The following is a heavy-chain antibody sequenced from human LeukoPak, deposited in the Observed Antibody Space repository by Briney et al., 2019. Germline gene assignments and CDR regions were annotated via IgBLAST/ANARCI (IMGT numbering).Heavy chain of an antibody. CDR2: IYSGGST. J-gene: IGHJ5*02. V-gene: IGHV3-53*01. CDR3: ARGKYQLLSYWFDP. CDR1: GFTVSSNY. D-gene: IGHD2-2*01. Sequence: GGSLRLSCAASGFTVSSNYMSWVRQAPGKGLEWVSVIYSGGSTYYADSVKGRFTISRDNSKNTLYLQMNSLRAEDTAVYYCARGKYQLLSYWFDPWGQGTLVTVSS.